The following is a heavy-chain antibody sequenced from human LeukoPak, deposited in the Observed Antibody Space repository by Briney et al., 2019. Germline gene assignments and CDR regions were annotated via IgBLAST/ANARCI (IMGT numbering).Heavy chain of an antibody. J-gene: IGHJ3*02. CDR1: GGSISSGSYY. CDR3: ARFQSRYENLRSDI. D-gene: IGHD3-16*02. V-gene: IGHV4-61*02. CDR2: IYTSGST. Sequence: KASQTLSLTCTVSGGSISSGSYYWSWIRQPAGKGLEWIGRIYTSGSTNYNPSLKSRVTISVDTSKNQFSLKLRSVTAADTAVYYCARFQSRYENLRSDIWGPGTMVTVSS.